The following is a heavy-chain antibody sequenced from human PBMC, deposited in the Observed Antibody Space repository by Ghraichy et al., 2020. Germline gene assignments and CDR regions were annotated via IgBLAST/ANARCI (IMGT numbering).Heavy chain of an antibody. CDR3: ARGPRRDSSGYYRD. J-gene: IGHJ4*02. D-gene: IGHD3-22*01. V-gene: IGHV3-30*04. CDR1: GFTFSNYA. Sequence: GTLRLSCRASGFTFSNYAMHWVRQAPGKGLQWVAVISHDGRNTYFTDSVKGRFSIARDNSKDTVYLQVNSLRVEDTAVYYCARGPRRDSSGYYRDWGQGVLVTVSS. CDR2: ISHDGRNT.